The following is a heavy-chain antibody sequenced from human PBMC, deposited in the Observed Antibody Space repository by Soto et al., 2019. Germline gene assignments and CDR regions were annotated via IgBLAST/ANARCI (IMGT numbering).Heavy chain of an antibody. J-gene: IGHJ4*02. D-gene: IGHD6-19*01. V-gene: IGHV1-2*04. CDR2: INPNSGGT. CDR1: GYTFTGYY. Sequence: GASVKVSCKASGYTFTGYYMHWVRQAPGQGLEWMGWINPNSGGTNYAQKFQGWVTMTRDTSISTAHMELSRLRSDDTAVYYCAREAPHMAVGDYWGQGTLVTVSS. CDR3: AREAPHMAVGDY.